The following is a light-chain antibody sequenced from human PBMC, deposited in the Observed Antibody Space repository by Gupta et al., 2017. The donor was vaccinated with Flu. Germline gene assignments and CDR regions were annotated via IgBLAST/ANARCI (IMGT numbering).Light chain of an antibody. CDR3: KKFYNGPPALSP. CDR2: WAS. J-gene: IGKJ2*01. CDR1: QNFLYNNRNY. V-gene: IGKV4-1*01. Sequence: DIVVTQSPDSLAVSLGERATINCKSSQNFLYNNRNYIAWYQQKPGQPPKLLIYWASTRESGVLDHLRGRGLGTDFTFTITGRKPEDVAVNYCKKFYNGPPALSPFGKGTRRESN.